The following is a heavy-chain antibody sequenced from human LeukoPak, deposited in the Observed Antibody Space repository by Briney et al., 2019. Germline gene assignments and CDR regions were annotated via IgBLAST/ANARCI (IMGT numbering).Heavy chain of an antibody. D-gene: IGHD6-13*01. J-gene: IGHJ4*02. CDR2: IRYDGSNE. Sequence: GGSLRLSCAASGFTFSSYGMHWVRQAPGKGLEWVSFIRYDGSNEYYADSVRGRFTISRDNSKNTLYLEMNSLIPEDTAVYYCAKGGGSSWDYFDYWGQGTLVTVSS. CDR1: GFTFSSYG. CDR3: AKGGGSSWDYFDY. V-gene: IGHV3-30*02.